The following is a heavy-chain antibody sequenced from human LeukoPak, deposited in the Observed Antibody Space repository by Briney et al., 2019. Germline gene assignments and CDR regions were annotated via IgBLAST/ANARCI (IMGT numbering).Heavy chain of an antibody. CDR2: MYTLGNT. J-gene: IGHJ6*03. Sequence: GGSLRLSCAASGFTVSSNYMTWVRQAPGKGLEWVSVMYTLGNTYYADSGRGRFTISRDNSKNTLYLQMNSLRTEDTAVYYCAGYSGRYPYYMDVWGKGATVTVSS. CDR1: GFTVSSNY. D-gene: IGHD1-26*01. CDR3: AGYSGRYPYYMDV. V-gene: IGHV3-66*01.